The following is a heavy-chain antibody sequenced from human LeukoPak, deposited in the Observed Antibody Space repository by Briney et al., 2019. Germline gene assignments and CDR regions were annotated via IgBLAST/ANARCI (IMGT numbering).Heavy chain of an antibody. CDR3: ARLRYYDILTGYPNWFDP. Sequence: PSETLSLTCTVSGGSISSHYWSWIRQPPGKGLEWIGYIYYSGSTNYNPSLKSRVTISVDTSKNQFSLKLSSVTAADTAVYYCARLRYYDILTGYPNWFDPWGQGTLVTVSS. CDR1: GGSISSHY. V-gene: IGHV4-59*08. J-gene: IGHJ5*02. D-gene: IGHD3-9*01. CDR2: IYYSGST.